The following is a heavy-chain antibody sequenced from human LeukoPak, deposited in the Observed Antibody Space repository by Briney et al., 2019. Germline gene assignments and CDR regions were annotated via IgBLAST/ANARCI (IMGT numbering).Heavy chain of an antibody. CDR3: ARGRKPITIFGVVIPTSYYFDY. CDR2: INHSGST. V-gene: IGHV4-34*01. J-gene: IGHJ4*02. D-gene: IGHD3-3*01. Sequence: PSETLSLTCAVYGGSFSGYYWSWIRQPPGKGLEWIGEINHSGSTNYNPSLKSRVTISVDTPKNQFSLKLSSVTAADTAVYYCARGRKPITIFGVVIPTSYYFDYWGQGTLVTVSS. CDR1: GGSFSGYY.